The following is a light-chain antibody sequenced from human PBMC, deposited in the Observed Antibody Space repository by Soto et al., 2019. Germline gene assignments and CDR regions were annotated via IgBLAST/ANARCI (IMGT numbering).Light chain of an antibody. CDR1: QSVSSN. V-gene: IGKV3-15*01. CDR3: QQYYNWPLT. CDR2: GAS. J-gene: IGKJ4*01. Sequence: ERVMTQSPATLSVSPGERATLSCRASQSVSSNLAWYQQKPGQAPRLLIYGASTRDTGIPARFSGSGSGTEFTLTISSLQSEDFAVYYCQQYYNWPLTFGGGTKVEIK.